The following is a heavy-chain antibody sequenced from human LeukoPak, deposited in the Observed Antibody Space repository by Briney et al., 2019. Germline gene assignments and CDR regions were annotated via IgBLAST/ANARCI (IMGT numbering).Heavy chain of an antibody. CDR2: IYTSGST. Sequence: PSQTLSPTCTVSGGSISSGSYYWSWIRQPAGKGLEWIGRIYTSGSTNYNPSLKSRVTISVDPSKNQFSLKLSSVTAADTAVYYCARDVVVVTAIGNWFDPWGQGTLVTVSS. D-gene: IGHD2-21*02. CDR3: ARDVVVVTAIGNWFDP. V-gene: IGHV4-61*02. J-gene: IGHJ5*02. CDR1: GGSISSGSYY.